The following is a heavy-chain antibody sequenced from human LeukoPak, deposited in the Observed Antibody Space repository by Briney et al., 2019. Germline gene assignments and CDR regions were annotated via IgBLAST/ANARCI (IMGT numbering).Heavy chain of an antibody. J-gene: IGHJ4*02. CDR1: GGSFSGYY. V-gene: IGHV4-34*01. D-gene: IGHD3-10*01. CDR3: ARQGYYGSGSSDY. CDR2: INHSGST. Sequence: SETLSLTCAVYGGSFSGYYWSWIRQPPGKGLEWIGEINHSGSTNYNPSLKSRVTISVDTSKNQFSLKLSSVTAADTAVYYCARQGYYGSGSSDYWGQGTLVTVSS.